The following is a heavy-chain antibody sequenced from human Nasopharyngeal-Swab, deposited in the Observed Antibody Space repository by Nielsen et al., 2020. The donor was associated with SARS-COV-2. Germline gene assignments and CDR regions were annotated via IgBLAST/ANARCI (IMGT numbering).Heavy chain of an antibody. D-gene: IGHD3-3*01. CDR3: ARRDGSWSGYYTDY. Sequence: SGTLSLTCTVSGGSISSSSYYWGWIRQPPGKGLEWIGSIYYSGSTYYNPSLKSRVTISVDTSKNQFSLKLSSVTAADTAVYYCARRDGSWSGYYTDYWGQGTLVTVSS. CDR1: GGSISSSSYY. J-gene: IGHJ4*02. CDR2: IYYSGST. V-gene: IGHV4-39*01.